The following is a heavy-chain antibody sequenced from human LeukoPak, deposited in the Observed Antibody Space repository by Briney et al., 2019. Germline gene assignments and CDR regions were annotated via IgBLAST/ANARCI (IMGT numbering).Heavy chain of an antibody. D-gene: IGHD3-22*01. J-gene: IGHJ4*02. Sequence: GGSLRLSCAASGFTFSSYAMSWVRQAPGKGLEWVSAISGSGGSTYYADSVKGRFTISRDNSKNTLYLQMNSLRAEDTAVYYCVKDRANYYDSSGYSGDFDYWGQGTLVTVSS. V-gene: IGHV3-23*01. CDR3: VKDRANYYDSSGYSGDFDY. CDR1: GFTFSSYA. CDR2: ISGSGGST.